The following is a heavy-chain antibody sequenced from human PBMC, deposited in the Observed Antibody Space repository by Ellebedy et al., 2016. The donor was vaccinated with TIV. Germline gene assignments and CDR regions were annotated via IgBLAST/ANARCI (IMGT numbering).Heavy chain of an antibody. CDR3: TRDTGWLSRS. D-gene: IGHD3-22*01. V-gene: IGHV3-23*01. CDR1: GFSVSSYG. Sequence: GGSLRLXCAASGFSVSSYGMSWVRQAPGKGLEWVSGIRVTGDITYYVDSVKGRFTISRDESENTLYLQMNSLRAEDTALYFCTRDTGWLSRSWGQGTQVTVSS. CDR2: IRVTGDIT. J-gene: IGHJ4*02.